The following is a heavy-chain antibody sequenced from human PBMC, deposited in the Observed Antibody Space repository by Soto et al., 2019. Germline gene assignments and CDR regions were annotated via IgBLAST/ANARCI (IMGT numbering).Heavy chain of an antibody. CDR3: ASTSFGGVIVALDY. D-gene: IGHD3-16*02. J-gene: IGHJ4*02. Sequence: QLQLQESGPGLVKPSETLSLTCTVSGGSISSSSYYWGWIRQPPGKGLEWIGSIYYSGSTYYNPYCKSRGTISVDTSKNQCSPKLSSVTAADTAVYYCASTSFGGVIVALDYWGQGTLVTVSS. V-gene: IGHV4-39*01. CDR2: IYYSGST. CDR1: GGSISSSSYY.